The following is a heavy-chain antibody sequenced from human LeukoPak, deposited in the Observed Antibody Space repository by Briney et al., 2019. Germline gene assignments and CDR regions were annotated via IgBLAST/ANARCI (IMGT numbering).Heavy chain of an antibody. CDR2: ISSNGGST. Sequence: GGSLRLSCAASGFSFSSYAMLWVRQAPGKGLEYVSAISSNGGSTHYADSVKGRFNIPRDNSNNTLYPQMGSLRAEDMAVYYCARSRVSEGVYYFDYWGQGTLVTVSS. D-gene: IGHD5/OR15-5a*01. CDR1: GFSFSSYA. J-gene: IGHJ4*02. CDR3: ARSRVSEGVYYFDY. V-gene: IGHV3-64*02.